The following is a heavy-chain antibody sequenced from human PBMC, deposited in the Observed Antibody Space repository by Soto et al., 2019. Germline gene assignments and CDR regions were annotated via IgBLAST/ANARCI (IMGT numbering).Heavy chain of an antibody. J-gene: IGHJ3*02. CDR2: IYPGDSDT. CDR1: GYSFTSYW. D-gene: IGHD3-22*01. V-gene: IGHV5-51*01. CDR3: ARRYLVVSFDAFDI. Sequence: GESLTISCKGSGYSFTSYWIGWVRQMPGKGLEWMGIIYPGDSDTRYSPSFQGQVSISADKSISTAYLQWSSLKASDTAMYYCARRYLVVSFDAFDIWGRGTTVTVAS.